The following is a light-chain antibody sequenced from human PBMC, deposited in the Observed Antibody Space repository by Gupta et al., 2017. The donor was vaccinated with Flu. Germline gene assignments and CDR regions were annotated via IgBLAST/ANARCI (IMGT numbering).Light chain of an antibody. CDR3: QQYNSYHS. CDR1: QSISSW. V-gene: IGKV1-5*03. CDR2: KAS. Sequence: DIQMTQSPSTLSASVGDRVTITCRASQSISSWLAWYQQKPGKAPKLLIYKASRLERGVPSRFTGSGYWTEFTLTSSSLQTDDFATYYCQQYNSYHSFGQGTKMEIK. J-gene: IGKJ2*03.